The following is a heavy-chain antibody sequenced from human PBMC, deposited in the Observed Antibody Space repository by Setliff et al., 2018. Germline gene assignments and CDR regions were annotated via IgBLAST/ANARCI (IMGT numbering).Heavy chain of an antibody. CDR2: IGSKTYGGVA. V-gene: IGHV3-49*04. CDR3: TTDNAGVNGDYADYYCNHGLDV. Sequence: GGSLRLSCAASGFTFSGYYMQWVRQAPGKGLEWVGLIGSKTYGGVAEYAASVKGRCTISIDDSKSIASLRMNSLKSEATAVYYCTTDNAGVNGDYADYYCNHGLDVWGQGTTVTVSS. J-gene: IGHJ6*02. D-gene: IGHD4-17*01. CDR1: GFTFSGYY.